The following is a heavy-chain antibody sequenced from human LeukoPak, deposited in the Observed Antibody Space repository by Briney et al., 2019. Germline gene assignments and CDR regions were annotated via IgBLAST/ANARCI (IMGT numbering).Heavy chain of an antibody. CDR2: IIPIFGTA. CDR3: ARGGRERFLEWLGDY. CDR1: GGTFSSYA. D-gene: IGHD3-3*01. J-gene: IGHJ4*02. V-gene: IGHV1-69*05. Sequence: SVKVSCKASGGTFSSYAISWVRQAPGQGLEWMGGIIPIFGTANYAQKFQGRVTITTDESTSTAYMELSSLRSEDTAVYYCARGGRERFLEWLGDYWGQGTLVTVSS.